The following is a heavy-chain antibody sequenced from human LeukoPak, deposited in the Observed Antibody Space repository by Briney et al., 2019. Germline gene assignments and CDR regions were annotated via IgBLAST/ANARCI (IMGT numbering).Heavy chain of an antibody. D-gene: IGHD3-22*01. CDR1: GFSISSGYY. V-gene: IGHV4-38-2*02. CDR2: IYHSGST. CDR3: ARAGYYYDSSGYFFDY. J-gene: IGHJ4*02. Sequence: SETLSLTCTVSGFSISSGYYWGWIRQPPGKGLEWIGIIYHSGSTYYKPSLKSRVTISVDTSKNQFSLKLSSVTAADTAVYYCARAGYYYDSSGYFFDYWGQGTLVTVSS.